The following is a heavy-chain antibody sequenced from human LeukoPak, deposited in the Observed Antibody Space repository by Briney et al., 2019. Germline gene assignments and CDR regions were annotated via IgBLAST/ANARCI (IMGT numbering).Heavy chain of an antibody. CDR3: ARRDKRYYYFDY. J-gene: IGHJ4*02. D-gene: IGHD1-1*01. CDR2: IYPGDSDT. Sequence: GESLKISCKGSGSNFTTYWIGWVRQMPGKGLEWMGIIYPGDSDTRYSPSFQGQVTISVDKPISTAYLQWSSLKASDSAMYYCARRDKRYYYFDYWGQGTLVTVSS. CDR1: GSNFTTYW. V-gene: IGHV5-51*01.